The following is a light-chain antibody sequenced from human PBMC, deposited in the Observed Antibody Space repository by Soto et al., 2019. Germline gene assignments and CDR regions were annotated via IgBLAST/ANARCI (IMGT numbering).Light chain of an antibody. CDR2: DVS. CDR3: SSYGGSSPYG. CDR1: SSDVGGYNY. J-gene: IGLJ1*01. V-gene: IGLV2-14*01. Sequence: QSVLTQPASVSGSPGQSITISCTGSSSDVGGYNYVSWYQQHPGKAPKLMIFDVSNRPSGVSYRFSGSKSGNTASLTISGLQADDEADYYCSSYGGSSPYGFGTGTKLTVL.